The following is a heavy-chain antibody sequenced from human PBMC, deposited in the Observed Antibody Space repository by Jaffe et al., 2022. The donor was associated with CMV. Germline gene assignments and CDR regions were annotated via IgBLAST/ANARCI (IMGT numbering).Heavy chain of an antibody. V-gene: IGHV3-15*01. D-gene: IGHD3-22*01. CDR1: GFTFSNAW. J-gene: IGHJ6*02. Sequence: EVQLVESGGGLVKPGGSLRLSCAASGFTFSNAWMSWVRQAPGKGLEWVGRIKSKTDGGTTDYAAPVKGRFTISRDDSKNTLYLQMNSLKTEDTAVYYCTTETSSSGYWGYYYGMDVWGQGTTVTVSS. CDR3: TTETSSSGYWGYYYGMDV. CDR2: IKSKTDGGTT.